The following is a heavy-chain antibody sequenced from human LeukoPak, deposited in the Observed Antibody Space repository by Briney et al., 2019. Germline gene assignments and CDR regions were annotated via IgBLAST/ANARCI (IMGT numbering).Heavy chain of an antibody. V-gene: IGHV1-18*01. D-gene: IGHD2-2*01. Sequence: ASVKVSCKASGYTFSAYGITWVRQAPGQGLEWMAWSSGTGYNMEYAQKFQGRVTMTTDISTSTAYLELRSLRSDDTAVYYCARSRCSDSTSCYYFFFFDSWGQGSLVTVSS. CDR1: GYTFSAYG. CDR3: ARSRCSDSTSCYYFFFFDS. CDR2: SSGTGYNM. J-gene: IGHJ4*02.